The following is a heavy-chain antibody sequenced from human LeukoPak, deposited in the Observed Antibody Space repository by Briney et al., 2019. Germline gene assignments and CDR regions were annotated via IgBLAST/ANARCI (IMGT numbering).Heavy chain of an antibody. CDR2: IDADGSAT. D-gene: IGHD1-14*01. CDR3: ARLTGTSSPGVDY. J-gene: IGHJ4*02. CDR1: GFTFSSYS. Sequence: GGSLRLSCAASGFTFSSYSMHWVRQAPGEGLVWVSGIDADGSATVYADSVKGRSTISRDNAKNTVFLQMNSLTAEDTAVYFCARLTGTSSPGVDYWGQGTLVTVSS. V-gene: IGHV3-74*01.